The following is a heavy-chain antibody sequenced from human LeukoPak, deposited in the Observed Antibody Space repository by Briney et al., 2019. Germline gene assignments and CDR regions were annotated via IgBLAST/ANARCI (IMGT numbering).Heavy chain of an antibody. CDR1: GYTFTGYY. CDR2: INPNSGGT. D-gene: IGHD3-22*01. V-gene: IGHV1-2*02. J-gene: IGHJ5*02. Sequence: ASVKVSCKASGYTFTGYYMHWVRQAPGQELEWMGWINPNSGGTNYAQKFQGRVTMTRDTSISTAYMELSRLRSDDTAVYYCARALTYYYDSSGYGPFDPWGQGTLVTVSS. CDR3: ARALTYYYDSSGYGPFDP.